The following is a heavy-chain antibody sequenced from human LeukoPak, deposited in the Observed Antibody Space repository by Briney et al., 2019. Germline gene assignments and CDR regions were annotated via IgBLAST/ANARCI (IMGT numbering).Heavy chain of an antibody. D-gene: IGHD6-19*01. Sequence: SETLSLTCAVYGGSFSGYYWSWIRQPPGKGLEWIGEINHSGSTNYNPSLKSRVTISVDTSKNQFSLKLSSVTAADTAVYYCARAWRSSGWSNWGQGTLVTVSS. J-gene: IGHJ4*02. CDR2: INHSGST. CDR3: ARAWRSSGWSN. V-gene: IGHV4-34*01. CDR1: GGSFSGYY.